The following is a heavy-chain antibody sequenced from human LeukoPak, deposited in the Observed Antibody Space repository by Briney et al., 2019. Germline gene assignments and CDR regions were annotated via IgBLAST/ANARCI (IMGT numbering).Heavy chain of an antibody. CDR3: ARVRVAVAGTGGYYFDY. CDR2: IYTSGST. Sequence: SETLSLTCTVSGGSISSYYWSWIRQPAGKGLEWIGRIYTSGSTNYNPSLKSRVTMSVDTSKNQFSLKLSSVTAADTAVYYCARVRVAVAGTGGYYFDYWGQGTLVTVSS. D-gene: IGHD6-19*01. V-gene: IGHV4-4*07. CDR1: GGSISSYY. J-gene: IGHJ4*02.